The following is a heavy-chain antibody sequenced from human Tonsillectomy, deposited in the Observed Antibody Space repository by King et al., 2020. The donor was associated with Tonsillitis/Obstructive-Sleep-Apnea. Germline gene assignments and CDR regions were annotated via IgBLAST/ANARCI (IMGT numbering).Heavy chain of an antibody. CDR1: GGSISSSSYF. J-gene: IGHJ5*02. CDR2: VYYRGST. CDR3: AGGTFKNTTTWFDP. Sequence: QLQESGPGLVKPSETLSLTCIVSGGSISSSSYFWAWIRQPPGKGLEWIGSVYYRGSTYYNPSLKSRVTISVDTSKNHFSLRLNSVTAADTAVYYCAGGTFKNTTTWFDPWGQGTLVTVSS. V-gene: IGHV4-39*02. D-gene: IGHD1-1*01.